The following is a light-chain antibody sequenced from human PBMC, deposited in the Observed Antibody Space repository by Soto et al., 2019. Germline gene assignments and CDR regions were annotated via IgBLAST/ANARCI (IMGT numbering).Light chain of an antibody. CDR2: DTS. J-gene: IGKJ2*01. CDR3: LQYGRSPYT. V-gene: IGKV3-20*01. Sequence: EMVLTQSPGTLSLSPGERVTLSCRASQSVSSSYLAWYQQKPGQAPRLLIHDTSSRATGTPDRFSGSGSATDFTLTISRLEPEDFVVYYCLQYGRSPYTFGLGTKLEI. CDR1: QSVSSSY.